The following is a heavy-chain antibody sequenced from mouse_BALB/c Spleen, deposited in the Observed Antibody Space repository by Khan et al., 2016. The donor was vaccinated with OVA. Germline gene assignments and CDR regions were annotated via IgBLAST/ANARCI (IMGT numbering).Heavy chain of an antibody. J-gene: IGHJ1*01. CDR3: ARAHARRYVDV. Sequence: EVQLQESGPSLVRPSQTLSRTCSVTGDSITSGYWNWIRKFPGNKLEYMGYISYRGSSYYNPSLTSRISFTRDTSKNQYFLQLNYVTTEHTATYDCARAHARRYVDVRGAGTTFTVPS. V-gene: IGHV3-8*02. CDR1: GDSITSGY. CDR2: ISYRGSS.